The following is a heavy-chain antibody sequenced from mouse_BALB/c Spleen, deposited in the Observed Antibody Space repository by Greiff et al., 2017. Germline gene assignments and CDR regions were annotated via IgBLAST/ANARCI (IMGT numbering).Heavy chain of an antibody. V-gene: IGHV1-67*01. CDR1: GYTFTDYA. Sequence: VQLQQSGPELVRPGVSVKISCKGSGYTFTDYAMHWVKQSHAKSPEWIGVISTYYGNTNYNQKFKGKATMTVDKSSSTAYMELARLTSEDSAIYYCARYYGNYYAMDYWGQGTSVTVSS. CDR2: ISTYYGNT. CDR3: ARYYGNYYAMDY. J-gene: IGHJ4*01. D-gene: IGHD2-1*01.